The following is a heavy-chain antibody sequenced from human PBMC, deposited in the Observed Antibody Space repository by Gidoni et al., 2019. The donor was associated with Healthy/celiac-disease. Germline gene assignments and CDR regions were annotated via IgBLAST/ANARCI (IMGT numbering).Heavy chain of an antibody. CDR1: GFTFGDYA. D-gene: IGHD3-22*01. CDR2: IRSKAYGGTT. CDR3: TRDHFNSLEYYYDSSGYYYSDY. J-gene: IGHJ4*02. V-gene: IGHV3-49*05. Sequence: EVQLVESGGGLVKPGRSLRLSCTASGFTFGDYAMRWFRQAPGKGLEWVGFIRSKAYGGTTEYAASVKGRFTISRDDSKSIAYLQMNSLKTEDTAVYYCTRDHFNSLEYYYDSSGYYYSDYWGQGTLVTVSS.